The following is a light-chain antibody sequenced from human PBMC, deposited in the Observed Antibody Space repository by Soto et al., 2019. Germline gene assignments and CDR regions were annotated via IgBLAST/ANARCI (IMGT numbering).Light chain of an antibody. J-gene: IGKJ4*01. V-gene: IGKV1-9*01. CDR1: QGISSY. CDR2: AAS. CDR3: QQLNSYPLT. Sequence: DIQMTQSPSSLSASVGDRSTITCRVSQGISSYLNWYRQKPGKAPKLLIYAASTLQSGVPSRFRGSGSGTDFTLTISSLQPEDFATYYCQQLNSYPLTVGGGTKVEIK.